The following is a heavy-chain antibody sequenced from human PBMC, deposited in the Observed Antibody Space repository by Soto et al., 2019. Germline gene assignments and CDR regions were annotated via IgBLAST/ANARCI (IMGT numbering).Heavy chain of an antibody. Sequence: GGSLRLSCAASRFTFSSYAMHWVRQAPGKGLEWVAVISYDGSNKYYADSVKGRFTISRDNSKNTLYLQMNSLRAEDTAVYYCARDLGKRFLEWFPSYYYGMDVWGQGTTVTVSS. CDR3: ARDLGKRFLEWFPSYYYGMDV. CDR2: ISYDGSNK. V-gene: IGHV3-30-3*01. J-gene: IGHJ6*02. CDR1: RFTFSSYA. D-gene: IGHD3-3*01.